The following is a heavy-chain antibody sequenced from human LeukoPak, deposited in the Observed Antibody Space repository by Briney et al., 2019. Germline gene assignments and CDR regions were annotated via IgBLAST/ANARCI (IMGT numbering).Heavy chain of an antibody. J-gene: IGHJ3*02. CDR3: VLEGKYYDILTGTDAFDI. Sequence: SVKISCKASGGTFSSYAISWLRQAPGQGLEWMGGIIPIFGTANYAQKFQGRVTITADESTSTAYMELSSLRSEDTAVYYCVLEGKYYDILTGTDAFDIWGQGTMVTVSS. CDR1: GGTFSSYA. CDR2: IIPIFGTA. D-gene: IGHD3-9*01. V-gene: IGHV1-69*01.